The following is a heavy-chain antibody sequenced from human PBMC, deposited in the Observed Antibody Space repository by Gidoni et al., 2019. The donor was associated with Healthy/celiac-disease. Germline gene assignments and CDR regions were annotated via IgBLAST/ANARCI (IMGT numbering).Heavy chain of an antibody. V-gene: IGHV3-64D*06. D-gene: IGHD3-16*01. CDR3: VKGGERGQPLDYYYYYGMDV. CDR2: ISSNGGST. Sequence: EVQLVESGGGLVQPGGSLRLSCSPSGFPFSSYAMHWVRQAPGKGLEYVSAISSNGGSTYYADSVKGRFTISRDNSKNTLYLQMSSLRAEDTAVYYCVKGGERGQPLDYYYYYGMDVWGQGTTVTVSS. J-gene: IGHJ6*02. CDR1: GFPFSSYA.